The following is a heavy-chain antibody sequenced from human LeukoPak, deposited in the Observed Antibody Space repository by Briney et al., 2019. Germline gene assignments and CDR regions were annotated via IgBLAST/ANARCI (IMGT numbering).Heavy chain of an antibody. Sequence: TSETLSLTCAVSGDSISDNWWSWVCQSPGMRLEWIGQIFHRGMPNYNPSLKSRVTMSIDKSNNQLSLKMNSVTAADTAVYYCARVMGASWFFYLDVWGKGTTVTVSS. V-gene: IGHV4-4*02. D-gene: IGHD3-16*02. CDR1: GDSISDNW. CDR2: IFHRGMP. CDR3: ARVMGASWFFYLDV. J-gene: IGHJ6*03.